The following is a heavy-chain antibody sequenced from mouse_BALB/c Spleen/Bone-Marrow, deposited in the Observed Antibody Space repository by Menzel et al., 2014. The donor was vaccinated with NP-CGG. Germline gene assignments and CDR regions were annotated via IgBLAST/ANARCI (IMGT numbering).Heavy chain of an antibody. CDR2: INPSNGGC. CDR1: GYTFTSYY. D-gene: IGHD2-1*01. CDR3: TIEGNSPFAY. V-gene: IGHV1S16*01. Sequence: QVQLKQSGAELVKPGASVKLSCKASGYTFTSYYMYWVKQRPGQGLEWIGEINPSNGGCNFNEMFKSKATLTVDKSSSTAYMQLSSLTSDDSAVYYCTIEGNSPFAYWGQGTLVTVSA. J-gene: IGHJ3*01.